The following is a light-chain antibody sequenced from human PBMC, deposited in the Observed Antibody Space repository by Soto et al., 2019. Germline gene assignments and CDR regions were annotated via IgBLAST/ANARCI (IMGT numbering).Light chain of an antibody. CDR1: QSVSSY. Sequence: EIVLTQSPATLSLSPGERATLSCRASQSVSSYLAWYQQKPGQAPRLLIYDASNRATGIPARFSGSGSWTDFPPTFSGREPEDFAVYYCQQRSNWSTWTFGQGTTVEIK. CDR3: QQRSNWSTWT. V-gene: IGKV3-11*01. J-gene: IGKJ1*01. CDR2: DAS.